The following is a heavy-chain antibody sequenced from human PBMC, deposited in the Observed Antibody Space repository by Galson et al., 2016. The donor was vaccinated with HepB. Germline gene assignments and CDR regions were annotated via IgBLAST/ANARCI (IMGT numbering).Heavy chain of an antibody. Sequence: QSGAEVKKPGESLKISCKGSGYTFTNYWIGWVRQMPGKGLEWRGLIYPSNSNTRYSPSFQGQVTLAADKSTSTAYLQWSSLKASDTAMYYCARHPDPSVCTTPTCSLAGLDPWGQGTLVTVSS. CDR3: ARHPDPSVCTTPTCSLAGLDP. J-gene: IGHJ5*02. CDR1: GYTFTNYW. CDR2: IYPSNSNT. V-gene: IGHV5-51*01. D-gene: IGHD2-2*01.